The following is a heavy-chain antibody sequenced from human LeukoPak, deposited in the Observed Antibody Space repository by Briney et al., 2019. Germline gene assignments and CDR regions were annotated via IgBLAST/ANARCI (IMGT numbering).Heavy chain of an antibody. V-gene: IGHV3-7*01. J-gene: IGHJ3*02. CDR2: IKKEGREK. CDR3: APHARITMIVVDNIRSRYNAFDI. D-gene: IGHD3-22*01. CDR1: GFTFSSMR. Sequence: GGNLRLYCAGYGFTFSSMRMRWVGQAPGKGLEGVANIKKEGREKDYVDTVKGRFTISRDNGKNSLYLKMKRQKDEDTAVYYCAPHARITMIVVDNIRSRYNAFDIWGQGTMVSVSS.